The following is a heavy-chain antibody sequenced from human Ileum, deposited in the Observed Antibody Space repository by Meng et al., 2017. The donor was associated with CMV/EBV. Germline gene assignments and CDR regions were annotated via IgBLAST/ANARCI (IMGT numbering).Heavy chain of an antibody. J-gene: IGHJ5*02. CDR1: GGSFSGYY. Sequence: VYGGSFSGYYWRWIRQPPGKGLEWIGEINHSGSTNYNPSLKSRVTISVDTSKNQFSLKLSSVTAADTAVYYCARGGITISTNWFDPWGQGTLVTVSS. D-gene: IGHD3-3*01. V-gene: IGHV4-34*01. CDR2: INHSGST. CDR3: ARGGITISTNWFDP.